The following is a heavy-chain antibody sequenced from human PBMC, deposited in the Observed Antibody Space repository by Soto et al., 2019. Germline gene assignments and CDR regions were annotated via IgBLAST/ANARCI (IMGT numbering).Heavy chain of an antibody. CDR1: GGSFSGYY. CDR2: INHSGST. Sequence: SETLSLTCAVYGGSFSGYYWTWIRQPPGTGLEWIGEINHSGSTNYNPSLKSRVTISVDTSKNQFSLKLTSVTAADTAVYYFARDKIHGLIDYRGPGILVTVFS. CDR3: ARDKIHGLIDY. V-gene: IGHV4-34*01. J-gene: IGHJ4*02.